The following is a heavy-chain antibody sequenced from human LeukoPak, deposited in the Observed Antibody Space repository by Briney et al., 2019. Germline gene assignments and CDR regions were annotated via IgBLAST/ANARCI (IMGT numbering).Heavy chain of an antibody. CDR2: ISYDGGIK. CDR3: TADTALRGGEFDY. Sequence: PGRSLRLSCAASGFTFSRYGIHWVRQAPGKGLEWVAVISYDGGIKYYADSVKGRFTISRDNSKNTLYLQMNSLKTEDTAVYYCTADTALRGGEFDYWGQGTLVTVSS. CDR1: GFTFSRYG. D-gene: IGHD3-10*01. V-gene: IGHV3-30*03. J-gene: IGHJ4*02.